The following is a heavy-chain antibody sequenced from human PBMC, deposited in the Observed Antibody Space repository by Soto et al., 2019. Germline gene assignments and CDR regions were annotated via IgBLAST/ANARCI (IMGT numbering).Heavy chain of an antibody. J-gene: IGHJ5*01. CDR2: ISAYNGNT. CDR1: GYTFTSYG. V-gene: IGHV1-18*01. CDR3: ARSDQYYYASSGYVSSDS. D-gene: IGHD3-22*01. Sequence: PSVKVSCKAAGYTFTSYGISWVRQAPGQGLEWMGWISAYNGNTNYAQKLQGRVTMTTDTSTSTAYMELRSLRSDDTAVYYCARSDQYYYASSGYVSSDSWRDGTPVTV.